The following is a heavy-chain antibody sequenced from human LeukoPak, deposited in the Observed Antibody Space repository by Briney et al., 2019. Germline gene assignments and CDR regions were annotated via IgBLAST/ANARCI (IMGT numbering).Heavy chain of an antibody. CDR2: IIPIFGTA. CDR3: ARDSLGYGDDYYYYGMDV. CDR1: GGTFSSYA. D-gene: IGHD4-17*01. Sequence: SVKVSCKASGGTFSSYAISWVRQAPGQGLEWMGGIIPIFGTANYAQKFQGRVTVTADESTSTAYMELSSLRSEDTAVYYCARDSLGYGDDYYYYGMDVWGQGTTVTVSS. V-gene: IGHV1-69*13. J-gene: IGHJ6*02.